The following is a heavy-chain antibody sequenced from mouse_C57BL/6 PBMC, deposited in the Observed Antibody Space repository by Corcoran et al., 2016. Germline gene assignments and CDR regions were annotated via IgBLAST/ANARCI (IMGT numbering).Heavy chain of an antibody. J-gene: IGHJ4*01. CDR3: ALYYGSSYSYYAMDY. V-gene: IGHV1-26*01. CDR1: GYTFTDYY. CDR2: INPNNGGT. Sequence: EVQLQQSGPELVKPGASVQISCKASGYTFTDYYMNWVKQSHGKSLEWIGDINPNNGGTSYNQKFKGKATLTVDKSSSTAYMELRSLTSEDSAVYYCALYYGSSYSYYAMDYWGQGASVTVSS. D-gene: IGHD1-1*01.